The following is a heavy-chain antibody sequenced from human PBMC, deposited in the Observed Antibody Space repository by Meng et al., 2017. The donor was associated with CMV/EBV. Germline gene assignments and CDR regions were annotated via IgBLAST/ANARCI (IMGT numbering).Heavy chain of an antibody. Sequence: GESLKISCAASGFTFSSYWMHWVRQAPGKGLVWVSVIYSGGSTYYADSVKGRFTISRDNSKNTLYLQMNSLRAEDMAVYYCARDQNWFDPWGQGTLVTVSS. V-gene: IGHV3-66*02. CDR1: GFTFSSYW. J-gene: IGHJ5*02. CDR2: IYSGGST. CDR3: ARDQNWFDP.